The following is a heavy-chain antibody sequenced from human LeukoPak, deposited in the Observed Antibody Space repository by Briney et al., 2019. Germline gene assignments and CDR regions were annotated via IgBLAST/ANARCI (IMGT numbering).Heavy chain of an antibody. CDR3: ARGASYYFGSGMSYYFDY. Sequence: SETLSLTCTVSGVSISRHYWSWIRQPPGKGREWIGIIFYGGSTNYNPSLKSRVTISVDTSKNQFSLRLSSVTAADTAVYYWARGASYYFGSGMSYYFDYWGRETLVTVSS. V-gene: IGHV4-59*11. CDR2: IFYGGST. CDR1: GVSISRHY. D-gene: IGHD3-10*01. J-gene: IGHJ4*02.